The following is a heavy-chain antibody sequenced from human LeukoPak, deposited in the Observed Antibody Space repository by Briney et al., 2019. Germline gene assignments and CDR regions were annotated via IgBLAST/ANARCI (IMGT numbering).Heavy chain of an antibody. CDR1: GGSISSGGYS. V-gene: IGHV4-30-2*01. J-gene: IGHJ3*02. Sequence: PSETLFLTCAVSGGSISSGGYSWSWIRQPPGKGLEWIGYIYHSGSTYYNPSLKSRVTISVDRSKNQFSLKLSSVTAADTAVYYCARGEREDGYNHNPYDAFDIWGQGTMVTVSS. CDR2: IYHSGST. CDR3: ARGEREDGYNHNPYDAFDI. D-gene: IGHD5-24*01.